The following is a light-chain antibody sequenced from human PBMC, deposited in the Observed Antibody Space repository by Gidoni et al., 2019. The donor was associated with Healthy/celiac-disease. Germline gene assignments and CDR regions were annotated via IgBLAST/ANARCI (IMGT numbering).Light chain of an antibody. CDR2: DAS. J-gene: IGKJ3*01. CDR3: QQYWT. CDR1: QDISNY. Sequence: SQMTQSPSSLSASVGDRVTITCQASQDISNYLNWYQQKPGKAPKLLIYDASNLETGVPSRFSGSGSGTDFTFTISSLQPEDIATYYCQQYWTFGPGTKVDIK. V-gene: IGKV1-33*01.